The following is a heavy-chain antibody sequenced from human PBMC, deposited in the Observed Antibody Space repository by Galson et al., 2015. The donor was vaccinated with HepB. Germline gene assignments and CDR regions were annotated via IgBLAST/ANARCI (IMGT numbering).Heavy chain of an antibody. CDR2: ISSGSAYI. V-gene: IGHV3-21*01. J-gene: IGHJ4*02. Sequence: SLRLSCAASGFTFIPYTMNWVRQAPGKGLEWVSSISSGSAYIYYADSVKGRFTISRDNAKNSLFLQMNSLRAEDTAVYYCAREGASGYDRAHYYFDYWGQGTLVTVSS. CDR3: AREGASGYDRAHYYFDY. CDR1: GFTFIPYT. D-gene: IGHD5-12*01.